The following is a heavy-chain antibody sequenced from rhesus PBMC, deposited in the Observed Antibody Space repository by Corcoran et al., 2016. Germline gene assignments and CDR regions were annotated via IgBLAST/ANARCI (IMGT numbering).Heavy chain of an antibody. J-gene: IGHJ4*01. V-gene: IGHV4-165*02. CDR3: ARFTGYYPNFDY. Sequence: QVQLQESGPGLLKPSETLSLTCAVSGDSISGSYWHWIRQPPRKGLEGIGYIVGSSGITYYHPSLKSRVTFSTDTSKNQFSLKLSSVTAADTAVYYCARFTGYYPNFDYWGQGVLVTVSS. CDR2: IVGSSGIT. CDR1: GDSISGSY. D-gene: IGHD3-3*01.